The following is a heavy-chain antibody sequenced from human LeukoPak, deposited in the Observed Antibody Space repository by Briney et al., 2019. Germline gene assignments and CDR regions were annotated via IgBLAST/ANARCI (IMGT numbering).Heavy chain of an antibody. D-gene: IGHD2-21*01. J-gene: IGHJ4*02. V-gene: IGHV3-7*01. Sequence: GGPLNLSLPPPELRFITYGMSGVGQAPGKGLNWVANVKEDGNEKNYVDSEKGRFTISRDNAKNSLYLEMHSLSAEDTAVYYCATERPRGATYLDFWGQGTLVTVSS. CDR1: ELRFITYG. CDR3: ATERPRGATYLDF. CDR2: VKEDGNEK.